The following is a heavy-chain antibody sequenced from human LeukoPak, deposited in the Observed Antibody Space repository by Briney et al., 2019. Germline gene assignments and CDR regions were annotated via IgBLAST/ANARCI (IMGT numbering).Heavy chain of an antibody. CDR2: INWNSGNI. CDR1: GFTFDDYA. V-gene: IGHV3-9*01. CDR3: ARDGWFGEEGYSDY. J-gene: IGHJ4*02. D-gene: IGHD3-10*01. Sequence: TGGSLRLSCAASGFTFDDYAMHWVRQAPGKGLEWVSAINWNSGNIGYADSVKGRFTISRDNAKNSLYLQMNSLRAEDTALYYCARDGWFGEEGYSDYWGQGTLVTVSS.